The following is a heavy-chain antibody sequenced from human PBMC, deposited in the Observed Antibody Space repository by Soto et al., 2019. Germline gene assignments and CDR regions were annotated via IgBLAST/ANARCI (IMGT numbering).Heavy chain of an antibody. D-gene: IGHD3-10*01. J-gene: IGHJ6*02. CDR3: ARVLATMVRGVIAYGMDV. CDR2: IIPIFGTA. V-gene: IGHV1-69*01. Sequence: SVKVSCPASGVTFSSYAISWVRQAPGQGLEWMGGIIPIFGTANYAQKFQGRVTITADESTSTAYMELSSLRSEDTAVYYCARVLATMVRGVIAYGMDVWGQGTTVTVSS. CDR1: GVTFSSYA.